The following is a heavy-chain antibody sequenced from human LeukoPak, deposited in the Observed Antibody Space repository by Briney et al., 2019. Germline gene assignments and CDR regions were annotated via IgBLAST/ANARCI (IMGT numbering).Heavy chain of an antibody. CDR2: ISVYNGDT. J-gene: IGHJ6*03. V-gene: IGHV1-18*01. CDR3: ARAAGGTRNYYMDV. D-gene: IGHD3-16*01. Sequence: ASVKVSCKASGYSFTTYGMSWVRQAPGQGLEWMGWISVYNGDTKYAQTFQGRVSMTTDTSASTAYMELRSLRSDDTAVYYCARAAGGTRNYYMDVWAKGTTVTVSS. CDR1: GYSFTTYG.